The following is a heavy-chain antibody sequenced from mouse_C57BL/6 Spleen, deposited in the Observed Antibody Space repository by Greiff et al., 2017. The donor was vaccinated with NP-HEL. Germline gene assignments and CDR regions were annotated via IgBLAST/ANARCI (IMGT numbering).Heavy chain of an antibody. CDR3: ARLDDGPAWFAY. V-gene: IGHV1-9*01. J-gene: IGHJ3*01. D-gene: IGHD2-3*01. CDR1: GYTFTGYW. CDR2: ILPGSGST. Sequence: QVQLQQSGAELMKPGASVKLSCKATGYTFTGYWIEWVKQRPGHGLEWIGEILPGSGSTNYNEKFKGKATFTEDTSSNTAYMQLSSLTTEDSAIYYCARLDDGPAWFAYWGQGTLVTVSA.